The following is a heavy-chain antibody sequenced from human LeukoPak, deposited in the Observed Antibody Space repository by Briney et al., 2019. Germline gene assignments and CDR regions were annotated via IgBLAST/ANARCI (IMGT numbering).Heavy chain of an antibody. CDR1: GFTFSTYN. J-gene: IGHJ4*02. Sequence: GGSLRLSCAASGFTFSTYNMNWVRQAPGKGLEWVSSITSSSSYIYYADSVKGRFTISRDNSKNTLYLQMNSLRAEDTAVYYCAKGYLPTYYYGSGSFYFDYWGQGTLVTVSS. V-gene: IGHV3-21*04. CDR3: AKGYLPTYYYGSGSFYFDY. CDR2: ITSSSSYI. D-gene: IGHD3-10*01.